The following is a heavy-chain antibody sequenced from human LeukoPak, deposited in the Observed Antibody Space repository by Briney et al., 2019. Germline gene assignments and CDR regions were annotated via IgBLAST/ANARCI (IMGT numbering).Heavy chain of an antibody. D-gene: IGHD3-10*01. CDR3: ARGLSSWYFDY. CDR2: IYYSGST. J-gene: IGHJ4*02. V-gene: IGHV4-59*01. Sequence: PSETRSLTCTVSGGSISSYYWSWIRQPPGKGLEWIGYIYYSGSTNYNPSLKSRVTISVDTSKNQFSLKLSSVTAADTAVYYCARGLSSWYFDYWGQGTLVTVSS. CDR1: GGSISSYY.